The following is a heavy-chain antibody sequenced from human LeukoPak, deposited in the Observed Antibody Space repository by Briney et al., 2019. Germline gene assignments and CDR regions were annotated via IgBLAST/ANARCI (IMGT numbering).Heavy chain of an antibody. CDR2: IYYSGRT. D-gene: IGHD3-9*01. J-gene: IGHJ4*02. Sequence: PSETLSLTCTVSGGSLNTGGYYWTWIRQHPGKGLEWIGYIYYSGRTYYNPSLKSRVTISMDYSKNQFSLKLTSVTAADTAIYYCGKTDIYFNPIDYWGPGSLVTVSS. V-gene: IGHV4-31*09. CDR1: GGSLNTGGYY. CDR3: GKTDIYFNPIDY.